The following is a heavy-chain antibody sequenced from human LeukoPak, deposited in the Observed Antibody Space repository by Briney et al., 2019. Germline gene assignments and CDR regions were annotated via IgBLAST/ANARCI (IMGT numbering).Heavy chain of an antibody. Sequence: ASVKVSCKASGYTFTSYGISWVRQAPGQGLEWMGWMSAYNGNANYAQKLQGRVTVTTDTSTSTAYMELRSLRSDDTAVYYCARRTYSGSSSIFDNWGQGTLVTVSS. V-gene: IGHV1-18*01. CDR2: MSAYNGNA. J-gene: IGHJ4*02. D-gene: IGHD6-6*01. CDR1: GYTFTSYG. CDR3: ARRTYSGSSSIFDN.